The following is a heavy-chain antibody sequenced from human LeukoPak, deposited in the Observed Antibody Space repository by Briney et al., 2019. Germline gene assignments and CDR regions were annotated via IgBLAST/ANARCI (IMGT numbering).Heavy chain of an antibody. V-gene: IGHV3-7*01. CDR1: GFTFSSYW. CDR2: IKQDGSEK. J-gene: IGHJ5*02. CDR3: AAYSSSSAWIDP. Sequence: GGSLRLSCAASGFTFSSYWMSWVRQAPGKGLEWVANIKQDGSEKYYVDSVKGRFTISIDNAKNSLFLQMISLRAEDTAVYYCAAYSSSSAWIDPWGQGTLVTVSS. D-gene: IGHD6-6*01.